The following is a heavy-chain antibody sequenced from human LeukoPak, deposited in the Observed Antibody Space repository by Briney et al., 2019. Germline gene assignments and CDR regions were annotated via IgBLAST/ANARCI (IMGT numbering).Heavy chain of an antibody. CDR2: IYPGDSDT. J-gene: IGHJ3*02. Sequence: GESLKISCKASGYSFTSYWIGWVRQMPGKGLEWMGIIYPGDSDTRYSPSFQGQVTISADKSISTAYLQWSSLKASDTAMYYCAGRDSSSWYGDDAFDIWGQGTMVTVSS. CDR3: AGRDSSSWYGDDAFDI. V-gene: IGHV5-51*01. D-gene: IGHD6-13*01. CDR1: GYSFTSYW.